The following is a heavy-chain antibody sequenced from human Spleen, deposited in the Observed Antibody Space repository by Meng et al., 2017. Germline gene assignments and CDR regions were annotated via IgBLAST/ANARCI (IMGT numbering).Heavy chain of an antibody. CDR3: ASWIYSCGWQ. Sequence: QLHLQGSAPGLVKPSGTLSLPCVVSGGSISSIDWWSWVRQPPGKGLEWIGEIYHGGDTNYNPSLKSRVTIAIDKSKNQFSLKLSSVTAADTAVYYCASWIYSCGWQWGQGALVTVPS. V-gene: IGHV4/OR15-8*02. CDR1: GGSISSIDW. D-gene: IGHD6-19*01. CDR2: IYHGGDT. J-gene: IGHJ4*02.